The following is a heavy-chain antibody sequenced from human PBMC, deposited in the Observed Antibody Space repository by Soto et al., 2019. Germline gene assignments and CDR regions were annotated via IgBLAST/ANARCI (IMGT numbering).Heavy chain of an antibody. J-gene: IGHJ4*02. CDR3: ARYHVGWATFDY. D-gene: IGHD6-19*01. CDR2: IYYSGST. V-gene: IGHV4-59*02. Sequence: QVQLQESGPGLVKPSETLSLTCSVSGGSVSVYYWSWVRQPPGKGLEWIGYIYYSGSTNYNPSLKSRVTISLNTSKNQFSLKVNSVTAADTAVYYCARYHVGWATFDYWGQGTLVTVSS. CDR1: GGSVSVYY.